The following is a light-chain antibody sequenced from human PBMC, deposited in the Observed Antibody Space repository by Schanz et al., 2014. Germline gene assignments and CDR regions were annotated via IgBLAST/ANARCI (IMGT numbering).Light chain of an antibody. V-gene: IGLV2-18*02. CDR3: SSYTSSSTYV. CDR1: SSDVGGYNF. Sequence: QSALTQPPSASGSPGQSVTISCTGTSSDVGGYNFVSWYQQHPGKVPKLMIYEVSNRPSGVPDRFSGSKSDTSASLAITGLQAEDEADYYCSSYTSSSTYVFGTGTKLTVL. J-gene: IGLJ1*01. CDR2: EVS.